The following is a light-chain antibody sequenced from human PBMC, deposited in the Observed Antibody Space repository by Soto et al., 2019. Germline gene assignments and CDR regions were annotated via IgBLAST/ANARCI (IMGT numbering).Light chain of an antibody. Sequence: DIQMTQTPMSLSASVGDRVTITCRTSQNIYMNLNWYQQKPGKAPQLLIYAASTLHSGVPPRFSGSGSGTDFALAISRLQPEDAATYFCQQTYGILTFGGGTKLQI. CDR3: QQTYGILT. CDR1: QNIYMN. J-gene: IGKJ4*01. V-gene: IGKV1-39*01. CDR2: AAS.